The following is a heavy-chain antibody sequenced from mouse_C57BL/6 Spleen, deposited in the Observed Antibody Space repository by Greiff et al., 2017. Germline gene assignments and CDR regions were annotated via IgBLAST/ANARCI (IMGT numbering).Heavy chain of an antibody. Sequence: VQLQQPGAELVRPGSSVKLSCKASGYTFTSYWMDWVKQRPGQGLEWIGNIYPSDSETHYNQKFKDKATLTVDKSSSTAYMQLSSLTSEDSAVYYCARDYYYGFDYWDQGTTLTVSS. CDR2: IYPSDSET. V-gene: IGHV1-61*01. CDR3: ARDYYYGFDY. CDR1: GYTFTSYW. J-gene: IGHJ2*01. D-gene: IGHD1-1*01.